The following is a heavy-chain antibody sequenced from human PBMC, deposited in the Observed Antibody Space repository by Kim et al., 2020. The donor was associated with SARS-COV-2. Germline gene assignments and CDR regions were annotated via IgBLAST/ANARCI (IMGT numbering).Heavy chain of an antibody. J-gene: IGHJ4*02. V-gene: IGHV3-23*01. CDR3: ARQMCLGGGGDCLGWSHFDY. D-gene: IGHD2-21*02. Sequence: GGSLRLSCAASGFTFGDHSMTWVRQSPRKGLEWVSGMSGSAGRTYYADSVKGRFTISRDLSKNTVYLQMNSLRAEDTAIYYCARQMCLGGGGDCLGWSHFDYWGQGTLVTVSS. CDR2: MSGSAGRT. CDR1: GFTFGDHS.